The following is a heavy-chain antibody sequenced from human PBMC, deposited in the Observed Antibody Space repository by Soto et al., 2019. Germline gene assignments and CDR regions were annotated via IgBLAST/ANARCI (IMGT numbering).Heavy chain of an antibody. CDR2: IYPGDSDT. CDR1: GYSFTRHW. Sequence: GESLRISCKGSGYSFTRHWIVWVLQMPGKGLEWMGIIYPGDSDTRYSPSFQGQVTMSADKSTSTAYLQRRSLKASDTAMYYCARQIEGWEIKNFDYWGQGTMVTVSS. CDR3: ARQIEGWEIKNFDY. J-gene: IGHJ4*02. V-gene: IGHV5-51*01. D-gene: IGHD1-26*01.